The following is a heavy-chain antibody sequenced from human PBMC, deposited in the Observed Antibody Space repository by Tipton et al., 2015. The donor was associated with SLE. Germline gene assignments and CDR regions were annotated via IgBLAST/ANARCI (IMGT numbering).Heavy chain of an antibody. J-gene: IGHJ5*02. CDR1: GGSISSGSYY. CDR3: ARGPTRGSGSNWFDP. D-gene: IGHD3-10*01. Sequence: TLSLTCTVSGGSISSGSYYWSWIRQPAGKGLEWIGYIYTSGSTNYNPSLKSRVTISVDTSKNQFSLKLSSVTAADTAVYYCARGPTRGSGSNWFDPWGQGTLVTVSS. CDR2: IYTSGST. V-gene: IGHV4-61*09.